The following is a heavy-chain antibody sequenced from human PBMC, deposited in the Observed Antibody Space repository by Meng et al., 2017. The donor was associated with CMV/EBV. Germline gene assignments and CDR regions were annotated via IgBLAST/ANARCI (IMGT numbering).Heavy chain of an antibody. J-gene: IGHJ5*02. CDR3: AREISHYGINWFDP. V-gene: IGHV3-7*01. CDR1: GFTFSSYW. CDR2: IKQDGSEK. Sequence: GGSLRLSCAASGFTFSSYWMSWVRQAPGKGLEWVANIKQDGSEKYYVDSVKGRFTISRDNAKNTLYLQMNSLRAEDTAVYYCAREISHYGINWFDPWGQGTLVTVSS. D-gene: IGHD4-11*01.